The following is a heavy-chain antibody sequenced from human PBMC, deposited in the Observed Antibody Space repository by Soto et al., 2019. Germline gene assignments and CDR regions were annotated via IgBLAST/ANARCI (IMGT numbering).Heavy chain of an antibody. CDR2: IWSDGSNK. CDR3: VSRSDGFDY. V-gene: IGHV3-33*01. Sequence: QVQLVESGGGVVQPGRSLRLSCAVSGLTFSSYGMHWVRQAPGKGLEWVAVIWSDGSNKNYANSVKGRFTISRDNSKNTLWLQMNSLRADDTAVYYCVSRSDGFDYWGQGTPVTVSS. J-gene: IGHJ4*02. CDR1: GLTFSSYG.